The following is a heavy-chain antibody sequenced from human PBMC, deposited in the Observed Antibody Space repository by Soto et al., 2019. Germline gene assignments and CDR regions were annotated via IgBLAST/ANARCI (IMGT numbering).Heavy chain of an antibody. CDR1: GFTFSTYA. CDR3: AKDSGYSSGHSFHH. Sequence: PGGSLRLSCAASGFTFSTYAMSWVRQAPGKGLEWVSAISGSGDTTYYANSVKGRFTISRDNSKNTLYLQMNSLRAEDTAVYYCAKDSGYSSGHSFHHWGQGTLVTVSS. CDR2: ISGSGDTT. D-gene: IGHD6-19*01. J-gene: IGHJ4*02. V-gene: IGHV3-23*01.